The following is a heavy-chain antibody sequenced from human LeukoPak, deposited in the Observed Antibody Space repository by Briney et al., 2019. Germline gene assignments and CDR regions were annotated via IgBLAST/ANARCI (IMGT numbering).Heavy chain of an antibody. V-gene: IGHV3-64*01. D-gene: IGHD3-9*01. J-gene: IGHJ4*02. CDR3: AREGAGGYVGPYLDY. CDR1: GFTFSNYA. Sequence: GGSLRLSCAASGFTFSNYAMHWVRQAPGKGLQYVSVISSNGGTTYYANSVKGRFTISRDNSKNTLYLQMGGLKPEGMAVYYCAREGAGGYVGPYLDYWGQGALVTVSS. CDR2: ISSNGGTT.